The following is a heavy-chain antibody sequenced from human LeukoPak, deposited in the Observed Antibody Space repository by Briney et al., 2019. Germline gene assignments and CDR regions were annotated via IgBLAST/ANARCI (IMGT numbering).Heavy chain of an antibody. D-gene: IGHD3-22*01. Sequence: SETLSLTCTVSGGSISRYYWNWIRQTPGERLEWIGWIHYSGSTFYNPSLESRVTMSVDTSKNHISLKMNSVTAADTATYYCARWGYFESSGYSVVDYWGQGALVTVSS. V-gene: IGHV4-59*01. J-gene: IGHJ4*02. CDR2: IHYSGST. CDR3: ARWGYFESSGYSVVDY. CDR1: GGSISRYY.